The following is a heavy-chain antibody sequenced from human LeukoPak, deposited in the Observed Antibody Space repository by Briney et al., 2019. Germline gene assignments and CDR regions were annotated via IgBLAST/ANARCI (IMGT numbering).Heavy chain of an antibody. D-gene: IGHD2-2*01. CDR3: ARDVRCSSTSCYQELSGENWFDP. Sequence: GGSLRLSCAASGFTFSSYAMSWVRQAPGKGLEWVSAISGSGGSTYYADSVKGRFTISRDNSKNTLYLQMNSLRAEDTAVYYCARDVRCSSTSCYQELSGENWFDPWGQGTLVTVSS. CDR2: ISGSGGST. J-gene: IGHJ5*02. CDR1: GFTFSSYA. V-gene: IGHV3-23*01.